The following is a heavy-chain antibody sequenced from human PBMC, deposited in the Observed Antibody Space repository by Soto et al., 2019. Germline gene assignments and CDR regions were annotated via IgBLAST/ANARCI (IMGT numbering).Heavy chain of an antibody. CDR1: GGTFSSYA. V-gene: IGHV1-69*13. D-gene: IGHD6-13*01. CDR3: ARDPFKPQLRRGVWFDP. Sequence: SVKVSCKASGGTFSSYAISWVRQAPGQGLEWMGGIIPIFGTANYAQKFQGRVTITADESTSTAYMELSSLRSEDTAVYYCARDPFKPQLRRGVWFDPWGQGTLVTVSS. J-gene: IGHJ5*02. CDR2: IIPIFGTA.